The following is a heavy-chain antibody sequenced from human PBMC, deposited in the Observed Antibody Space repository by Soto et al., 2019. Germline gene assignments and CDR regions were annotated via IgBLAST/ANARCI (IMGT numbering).Heavy chain of an antibody. CDR3: AKEPNGDCVGGLEM. CDR2: ISGSGSST. V-gene: IGHV3-23*01. J-gene: IGHJ3*02. Sequence: EVQLLESGGDLVQPGGSLRLSCAASGFIFKNYAMSWVRQAPGKGLEWVSGISGSGSSTYYADSVKGRFTISRDNSKNTLSMQMHSLRAEDTALYYCAKEPNGDCVGGLEMWGQGTKVTVSS. D-gene: IGHD2-21*02. CDR1: GFIFKNYA.